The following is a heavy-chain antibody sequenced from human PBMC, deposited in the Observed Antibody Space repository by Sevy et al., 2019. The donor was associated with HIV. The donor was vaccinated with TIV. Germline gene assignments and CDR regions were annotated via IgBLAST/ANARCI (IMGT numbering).Heavy chain of an antibody. D-gene: IGHD3-10*01. Sequence: ASVKVSFKASGYTFTRYEINWVQQATGQGLEWMGWMNPNSGDTGSVQKFQGRVTMTRNTSISTAYMELRSLRSDDTAVYYCARAIGTTVVTPVDYWGQGTLVTVSS. V-gene: IGHV1-8*01. CDR1: GYTFTRYE. CDR3: ARAIGTTVVTPVDY. J-gene: IGHJ4*02. CDR2: MNPNSGDT.